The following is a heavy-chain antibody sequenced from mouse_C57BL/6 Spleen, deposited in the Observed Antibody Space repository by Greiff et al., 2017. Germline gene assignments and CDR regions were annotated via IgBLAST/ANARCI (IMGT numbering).Heavy chain of an antibody. CDR2: FHPYNDDT. D-gene: IGHD1-1*01. CDR3: ARGHYGSSLFDY. Sequence: QVHVKQSGAELVKPGASVKMSCKAFGYTFTTYPIEWMKQNHGKSLEWIGNFHPYNDDTKYNEKFKGKATLTVEKSSSTVYLELSRLTSDDSAVYYCARGHYGSSLFDYWGQGTTPTVSS. CDR1: GYTFTTYP. J-gene: IGHJ2*01. V-gene: IGHV1-47*01.